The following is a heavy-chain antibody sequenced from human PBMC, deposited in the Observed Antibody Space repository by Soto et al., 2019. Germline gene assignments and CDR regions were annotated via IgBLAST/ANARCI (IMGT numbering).Heavy chain of an antibody. CDR3: ARPLGSYRYFDY. D-gene: IGHD3-16*02. CDR1: GFTFSNYA. V-gene: IGHV3-23*01. J-gene: IGHJ4*02. Sequence: EVQLLESGGGLVQPGGSLRLSCAASGFTFSNYAMRWVRQSPGMGLEWVSAVTGSGGGTYYADSVKGRFTISRDNSKNTLYLQINSLRAEDTAVYYCARPLGSYRYFDYWGQGTLVTVSS. CDR2: VTGSGGGT.